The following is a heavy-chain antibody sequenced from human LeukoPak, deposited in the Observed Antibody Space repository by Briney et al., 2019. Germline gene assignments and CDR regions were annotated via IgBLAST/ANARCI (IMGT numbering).Heavy chain of an antibody. CDR3: ATDQRYAFDY. J-gene: IGHJ4*02. CDR1: GXSFTDYP. D-gene: IGHD3-9*01. CDR2: IRTTAEGAKYA. V-gene: IGHV3-48*02. Sequence: GGSLRLSCATSGXSFTDYPMNWVRQAPGKGLEWISNIRTTAEGAKYAYYADSVKGRVTISRDDGKNTLYLHMNSLRDDDTAVYYCATDQRYAFDYWGQGILVTVSS.